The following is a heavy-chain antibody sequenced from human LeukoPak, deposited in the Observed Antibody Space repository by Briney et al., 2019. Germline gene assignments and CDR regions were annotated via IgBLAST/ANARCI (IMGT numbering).Heavy chain of an antibody. Sequence: SETLSLTCTVSGGAIRSSYYYWSWIRQPPGKGLEWIGCISYSGSTNYNPSLKSRVTISGDTSKNQFSLKLSSVTAADTAVYYCARGYKRTTVTTCHFDYWGQGTLVTVSS. CDR2: ISYSGST. V-gene: IGHV4-61*01. CDR3: ARGYKRTTVTTCHFDY. D-gene: IGHD4-17*01. J-gene: IGHJ4*02. CDR1: GGAIRSSYYY.